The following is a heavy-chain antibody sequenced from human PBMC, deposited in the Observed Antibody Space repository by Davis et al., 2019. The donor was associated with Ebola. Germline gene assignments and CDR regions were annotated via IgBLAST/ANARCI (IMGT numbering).Heavy chain of an antibody. D-gene: IGHD1-14*01. CDR3: HGTNGTFDY. CDR2: IWYDSSEK. V-gene: IGHV3-33*01. CDR1: GFIFSDYG. Sequence: PGGSLRLSCAASGFIFSDYGMHWVRQAPGKGLEWVAVIWYDSSEKYYADSVKGRFIVSRDNSKDTLFLQLSSLRVEDTATYYCHGTNGTFDYWGQGTLVTVSS. J-gene: IGHJ4*02.